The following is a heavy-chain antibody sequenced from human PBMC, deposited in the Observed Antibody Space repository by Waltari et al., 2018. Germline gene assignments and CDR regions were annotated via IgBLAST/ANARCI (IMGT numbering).Heavy chain of an antibody. D-gene: IGHD3-10*01. CDR3: AKAVSYYYGSGSYGFDY. CDR2: IWYDGSNK. Sequence: QVQLVESGGGVVQPGRSLRLSCAASGFTFSSYGMHWVRQAPGKGLGWVAVIWYDGSNKYYADSVKGRFTISRDNSKNTLYLQMNSLRAEDTAVYYCAKAVSYYYGSGSYGFDYWGQGTLVTVSS. J-gene: IGHJ4*02. CDR1: GFTFSSYG. V-gene: IGHV3-33*06.